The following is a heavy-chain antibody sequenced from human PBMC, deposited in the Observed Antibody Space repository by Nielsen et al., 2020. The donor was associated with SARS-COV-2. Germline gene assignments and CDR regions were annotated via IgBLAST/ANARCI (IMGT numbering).Heavy chain of an antibody. CDR3: AKRSTRKSTVTTNYYYGMDV. CDR2: IIPIFGTA. J-gene: IGHJ6*02. Sequence: WVRQAPGQGLEWMGGIIPIFGTANYAQKFQGRVTITADESTSTAYMELSSLRSEDTAVYYCAKRSTRKSTVTTNYYYGMDVRGQGTTVTVSS. D-gene: IGHD4-17*01. V-gene: IGHV1-69*01.